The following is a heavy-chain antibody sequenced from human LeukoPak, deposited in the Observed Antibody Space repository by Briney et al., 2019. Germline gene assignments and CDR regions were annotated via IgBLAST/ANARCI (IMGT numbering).Heavy chain of an antibody. CDR1: GGSISSYY. V-gene: IGHV4-59*12. CDR3: ALRFDY. Sequence: SETLSLTCTVSGGSISSYYWSWIRQPPGKGLEWIGEIYHSGSTNYNPSLKSRVTISVDKSKNQFSLKLSSVTAADTAVYYCALRFDYWGQGTLVTVSS. D-gene: IGHD5/OR15-5a*01. J-gene: IGHJ4*02. CDR2: IYHSGST.